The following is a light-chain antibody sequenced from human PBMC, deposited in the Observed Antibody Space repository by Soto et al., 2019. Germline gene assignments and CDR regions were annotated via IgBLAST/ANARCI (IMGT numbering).Light chain of an antibody. J-gene: IGKJ3*01. Sequence: EVVLTQSPGTLSLSPGEGATLSCRASQSVRGSSLAWYQQKPGQAPRLLIYSVSSRATGIPDRFSGSGSGTEFTLTISRMETEDFAVYYCQQYGALPGTFGPGITVDIK. CDR2: SVS. CDR3: QQYGALPGT. V-gene: IGKV3-20*01. CDR1: QSVRGSS.